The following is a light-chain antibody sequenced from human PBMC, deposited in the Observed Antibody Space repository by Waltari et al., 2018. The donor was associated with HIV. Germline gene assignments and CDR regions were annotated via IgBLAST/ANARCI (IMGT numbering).Light chain of an antibody. Sequence: QSALTQPPSASGPPGQSVTISCTGTSRDLGRYDFVSWYQVRPDRVPKLLIYAVTKRPSGGPFRFSGSKSGNTASLTVSGLQTDDEADYYCSSYASNNTFVVFGGGTKLTVL. CDR1: SRDLGRYDF. CDR2: AVT. CDR3: SSYASNNTFVV. V-gene: IGLV2-8*01. J-gene: IGLJ2*01.